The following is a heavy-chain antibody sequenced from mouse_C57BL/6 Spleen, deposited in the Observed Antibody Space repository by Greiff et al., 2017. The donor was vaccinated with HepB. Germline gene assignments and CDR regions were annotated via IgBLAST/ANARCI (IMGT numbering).Heavy chain of an antibody. Sequence: QVQLQQPGAELVRPGSSVKLSCKASGYTFTSYWMDWVKQRPGQGLEWIGNIYPSDSETHYNQKFKDKATLTVDKSSSTAYMQLSSLTSEDSAVYYCAREGVLRRYYAMDYWGQGTSVTVSS. CDR1: GYTFTSYW. CDR3: AREGVLRRYYAMDY. J-gene: IGHJ4*01. CDR2: IYPSDSET. V-gene: IGHV1-61*01. D-gene: IGHD1-2*01.